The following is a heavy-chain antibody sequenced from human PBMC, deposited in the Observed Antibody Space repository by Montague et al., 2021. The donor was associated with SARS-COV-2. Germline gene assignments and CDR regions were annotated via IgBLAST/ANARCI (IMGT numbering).Heavy chain of an antibody. Sequence: SLRLFCAASGFTFSYYVMSWVRQAPGKGLEWVSAISGSGGSTYYADSVXGRFTISRDNSENTLYLQMNNLRAEDTAVYYCANRGIAAAGSYRYYFDYWGQGTLVTVSS. J-gene: IGHJ4*02. D-gene: IGHD6-13*01. CDR2: ISGSGGST. CDR3: ANRGIAAAGSYRYYFDY. V-gene: IGHV3-23*01. CDR1: GFTFSYYV.